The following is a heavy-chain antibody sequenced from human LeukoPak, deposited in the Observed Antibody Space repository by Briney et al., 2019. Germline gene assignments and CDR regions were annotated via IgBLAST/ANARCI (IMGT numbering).Heavy chain of an antibody. D-gene: IGHD3-22*01. Sequence: SETLSLTCTVSGGSISSYYWSWIRQPPGKGLEWIAYIYYSGRTNYNPSLKSRVTISVDTSKNQFSLKLSSVTAADTAVYYCAREADYYDSSGYYHNWFDPWGQGTLVTVSS. CDR1: GGSISSYY. CDR3: AREADYYDSSGYYHNWFDP. V-gene: IGHV4-59*12. J-gene: IGHJ5*02. CDR2: IYYSGRT.